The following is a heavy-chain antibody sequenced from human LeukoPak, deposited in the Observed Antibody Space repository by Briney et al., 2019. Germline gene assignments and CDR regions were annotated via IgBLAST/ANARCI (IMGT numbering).Heavy chain of an antibody. CDR3: ATYTHWVAGDV. CDR2: MNQDGSEK. D-gene: IGHD3-16*01. CDR1: GFTFGDSW. J-gene: IGHJ6*02. V-gene: IGHV3-7*01. Sequence: QSGGSLRLSCAASGFTFGDSWMSWIRQAPGKGLEWVANMNQDGSEKDYVDSVKGRFTISRDNARNSLYLQMGSLRAEDMAVYYCATYTHWVAGDVWGQGTTVTVSS.